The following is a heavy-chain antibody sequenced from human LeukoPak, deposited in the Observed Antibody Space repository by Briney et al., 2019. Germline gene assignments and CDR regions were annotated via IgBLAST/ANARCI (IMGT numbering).Heavy chain of an antibody. CDR3: AKFDRTATYFDS. CDR2: ISAGGGST. D-gene: IGHD2-21*02. CDR1: GFTVSSNS. Sequence: PGGSLRLSCTVSGFTVSSNSMSWVRQAPGKGLEWVSAISAGGGSTYDADSVKGRFTISSDNSKNTVYLQMTSLRVDDTAVYYCAKFDRTATYFDSWGQGTLVTISS. J-gene: IGHJ4*02. V-gene: IGHV3-23*01.